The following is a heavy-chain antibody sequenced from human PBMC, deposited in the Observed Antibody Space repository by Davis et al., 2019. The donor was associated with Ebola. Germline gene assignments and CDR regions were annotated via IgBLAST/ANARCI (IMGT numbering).Heavy chain of an antibody. Sequence: SVKVSCKASGGTFSSYAISRVRQAPGQGLEWMGRIIPILGIANYAQKFQGRVTITADKSTSTAYMELSSLRSEDTAVYYCATPPGIEGGDLWGQGTLVTVSS. D-gene: IGHD2-15*01. CDR2: IIPILGIA. CDR1: GGTFSSYA. CDR3: ATPPGIEGGDL. J-gene: IGHJ5*02. V-gene: IGHV1-69*04.